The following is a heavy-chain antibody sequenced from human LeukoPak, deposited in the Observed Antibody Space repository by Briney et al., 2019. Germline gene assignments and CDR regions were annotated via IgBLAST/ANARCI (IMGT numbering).Heavy chain of an antibody. Sequence: SVKVSCKASGGTFSSYAISWVRQAPGQGLEWMGGIIPIFGTANYAQKFQGRVTITADKSTSTAYMELSSLRSEDTAVYYCARDGPRNGYYDFWSGYYSFSRVNWFDPWGQGTLVTVSS. CDR2: IIPIFGTA. CDR1: GGTFSSYA. CDR3: ARDGPRNGYYDFWSGYYSFSRVNWFDP. D-gene: IGHD3-3*01. V-gene: IGHV1-69*06. J-gene: IGHJ5*02.